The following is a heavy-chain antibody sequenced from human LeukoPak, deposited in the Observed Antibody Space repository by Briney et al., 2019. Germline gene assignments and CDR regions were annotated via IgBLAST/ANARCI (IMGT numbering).Heavy chain of an antibody. V-gene: IGHV4-34*01. Sequence: ASETLSLTCAVYGGSFSGYYWSWIRQPPGKGLEWIGEINHSGSTNYNPSLKSRVTISADSSKNQFTLTLRSLTAADTALYYCVRQIGACAFDSWGQGTSVTVSS. D-gene: IGHD3-3*01. J-gene: IGHJ3*01. CDR1: GGSFSGYY. CDR3: VRQIGACAFDS. CDR2: INHSGST.